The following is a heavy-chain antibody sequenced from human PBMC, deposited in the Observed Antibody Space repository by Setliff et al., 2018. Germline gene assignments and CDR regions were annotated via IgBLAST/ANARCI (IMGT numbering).Heavy chain of an antibody. V-gene: IGHV1-2*02. D-gene: IGHD1-26*01. CDR2: ISPHSGGT. J-gene: IGHJ4*02. CDR1: GNSFTVFY. CDR3: ARSGSFGMRYWFDY. Sequence: SVKVSCKSSGNSFTVFYLHWVRQAPGQGLEWMGWISPHSGGTHYAQKFQSRVRMTRDTSTYAAYLELSDLTSDDTAMYYCARSGSFGMRYWFDYWGQGALVTVSS.